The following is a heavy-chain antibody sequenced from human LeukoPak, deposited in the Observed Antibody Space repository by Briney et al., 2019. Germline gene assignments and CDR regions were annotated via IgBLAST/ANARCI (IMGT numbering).Heavy chain of an antibody. V-gene: IGHV4-38-2*01. CDR3: ARLVLRFLEWSHFDY. CDR2: IYHSGST. J-gene: IGHJ4*02. D-gene: IGHD3-3*01. Sequence: SETMSLTCAVSGYSISSGYYWGWIRQPPGKGLEWIGSIYHSGSTYYNPSLKSRVTISVDTSKNQFSLKLSSVTAADTAVYYCARLVLRFLEWSHFDYWGQGTLVTVSS. CDR1: GYSISSGYY.